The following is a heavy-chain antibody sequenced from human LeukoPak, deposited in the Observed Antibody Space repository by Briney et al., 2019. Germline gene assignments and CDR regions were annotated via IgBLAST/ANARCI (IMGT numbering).Heavy chain of an antibody. CDR1: GVSISSTSYY. D-gene: IGHD3-10*01. V-gene: IGHV4-39*07. J-gene: IGHJ4*02. CDR2: INHSGST. CDR3: ARLVRLPPRWGWKYPRGPFNY. Sequence: PSETLSLTCTVSGVSISSTSYYWGWIRQPPGKGLEWIGEINHSGSTNYNPSLKSRVTISVDTSKNQFSLKLSSVTAADTAVYYCARLVRLPPRWGWKYPRGPFNYWGQGTLVTVSS.